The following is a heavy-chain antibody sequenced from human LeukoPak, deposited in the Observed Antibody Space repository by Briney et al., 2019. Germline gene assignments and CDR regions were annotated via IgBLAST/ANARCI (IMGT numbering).Heavy chain of an antibody. CDR1: GFTFRSHA. J-gene: IGHJ4*02. CDR2: IYENGGTT. CDR3: AKDFRIGYSAHFDY. D-gene: IGHD2-21*01. Sequence: GGSLRLSCVGSGFTFRSHAMSWVRQAPEKGLEFVSGIYENGGTTYYADSVKGRFSISRDNPKNTLYLQMGSLRGEDTAVYYCAKDFRIGYSAHFDYWGQGALVTVSS. V-gene: IGHV3-23*01.